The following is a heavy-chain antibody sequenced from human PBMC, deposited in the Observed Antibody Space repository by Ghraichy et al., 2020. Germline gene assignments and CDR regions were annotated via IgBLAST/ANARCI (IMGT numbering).Heavy chain of an antibody. CDR1: GFTFSSYE. V-gene: IGHV3-48*03. D-gene: IGHD3-16*02. J-gene: IGHJ2*01. CDR2: ISSSGSTI. CDR3: ARDPTNYDYIWGSYRQHWYFDL. Sequence: LSLTCAASGFTFSSYEMNWVRQAPGKGLEWVSYISSSGSTIYYADSVKGRFTISRDNAKNSLYLQMNSLRAEDTAVYYCARDPTNYDYIWGSYRQHWYFDLWGRGTLVTVSS.